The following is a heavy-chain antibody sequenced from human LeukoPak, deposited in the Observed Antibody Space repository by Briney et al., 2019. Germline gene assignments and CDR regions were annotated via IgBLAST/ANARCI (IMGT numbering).Heavy chain of an antibody. CDR1: GFTFSSYA. Sequence: PGGSLRLSCAASGFTFSSYAMHWVRQAPGKGLEWVAVISYDGSNKYYADSVKGRFTISRDNSKNTLYLQMNSLRAEDTAVYYCARELFSRGGGDCCGFDYWGQGTLVTVSS. CDR2: ISYDGSNK. CDR3: ARELFSRGGGDCCGFDY. V-gene: IGHV3-30-3*01. D-gene: IGHD2-21*02. J-gene: IGHJ4*02.